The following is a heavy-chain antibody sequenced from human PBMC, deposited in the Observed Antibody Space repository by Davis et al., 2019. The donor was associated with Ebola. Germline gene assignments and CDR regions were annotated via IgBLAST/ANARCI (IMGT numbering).Heavy chain of an antibody. CDR1: GFTFSSYG. CDR3: ARWEWLRRAFDI. J-gene: IGHJ3*02. D-gene: IGHD5-12*01. Sequence: GESLKISCAASGFTFSSYGMHWVRQAPGKGLEWVAVIWYDGSNKYYADSVKGRFTISRDNSKNTLYLQMNSLRAEDTAVYYCARWEWLRRAFDIWGQGTMVTVSS. V-gene: IGHV3-33*01. CDR2: IWYDGSNK.